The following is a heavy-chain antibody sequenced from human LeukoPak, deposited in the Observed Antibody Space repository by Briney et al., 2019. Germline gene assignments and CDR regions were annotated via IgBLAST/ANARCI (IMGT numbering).Heavy chain of an antibody. J-gene: IGHJ4*02. Sequence: ASVKVSCKASGGTFSSYAISWVRQAPGQGLEWMGRIIPILGIANYAQKFQGRVTITADKSTSTAYTELSSLRSEDTAVYYCARDGSSGSGDYWGQGAPVAVSS. V-gene: IGHV1-69*04. CDR2: IIPILGIA. CDR3: ARDGSSGSGDY. D-gene: IGHD3-22*01. CDR1: GGTFSSYA.